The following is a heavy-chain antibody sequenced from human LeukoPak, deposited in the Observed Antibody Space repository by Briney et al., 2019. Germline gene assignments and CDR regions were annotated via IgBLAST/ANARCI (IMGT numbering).Heavy chain of an antibody. D-gene: IGHD2-15*01. CDR3: AKPDTETDIVVVVAAPPPFDY. CDR1: GFTFSNYG. J-gene: IGHJ4*02. V-gene: IGHV3-30*18. Sequence: PGRSLRLSCAASGFTFSNYGMLWVRQAPGKGLEWVAVISYDGSNKYYADSVKGRFTISRDNSKNTLYLQMNSLRAEDTAVYYCAKPDTETDIVVVVAAPPPFDYWGQGTLVTVSS. CDR2: ISYDGSNK.